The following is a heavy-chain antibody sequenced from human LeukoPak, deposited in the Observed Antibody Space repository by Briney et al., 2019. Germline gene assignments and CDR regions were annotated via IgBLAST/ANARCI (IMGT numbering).Heavy chain of an antibody. J-gene: IGHJ5*02. CDR3: ARDGVVGATMEYNWFDP. V-gene: IGHV4-59*01. CDR2: IYYSGST. CDR1: GGSISSYY. Sequence: TETLSLTCTVSGGSISSYYWSWIRQPPGKGLEWIGYIYYSGSTNYNPSLKSRVTISVDTSKNQFSLKLSSVTAADTAVYYCARDGVVGATMEYNWFDPWGQGTLVTVSS. D-gene: IGHD1-26*01.